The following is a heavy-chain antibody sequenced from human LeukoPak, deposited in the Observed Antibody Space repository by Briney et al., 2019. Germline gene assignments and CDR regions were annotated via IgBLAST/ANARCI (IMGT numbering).Heavy chain of an antibody. CDR3: ARDPTAAAGYYFDY. Sequence: GGSLRLSCAASGFTFSDYYMSWIRQAPGKGLEWVSYISSSGSAIYYADSVKGRFTISRDNAKNSLYLQMNSLRAEDTAVYYCARDPTAAAGYYFDYWGQGTLVTVSS. V-gene: IGHV3-11*04. J-gene: IGHJ4*02. CDR1: GFTFSDYY. D-gene: IGHD6-13*01. CDR2: ISSSGSAI.